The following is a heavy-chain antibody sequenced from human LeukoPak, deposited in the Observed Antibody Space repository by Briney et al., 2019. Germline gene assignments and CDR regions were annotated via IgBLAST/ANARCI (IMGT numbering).Heavy chain of an antibody. CDR1: GYIFANYG. Sequence: ASVTVSCTASGYIFANYGMHWVRQAPGQGPEWMGWINAGEGKTKYLQKYQDRVTISRVTSASTAYMELSSLRSEDTAVYYCARDTPEGDYWGQGTLVTVSS. CDR2: INAGEGKT. CDR3: ARDTPEGDY. D-gene: IGHD2-15*01. J-gene: IGHJ4*02. V-gene: IGHV1-3*01.